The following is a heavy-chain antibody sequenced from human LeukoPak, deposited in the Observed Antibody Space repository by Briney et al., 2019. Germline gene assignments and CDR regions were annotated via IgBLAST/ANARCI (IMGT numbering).Heavy chain of an antibody. D-gene: IGHD3-22*01. CDR2: IYTSGST. Sequence: SETLSLTCTVSGGSISSGSYYWSWIRQPAGKGLEWIGRIYTSGSTNYNPSLKSRVTISVDTSKNQFSLKLSSVTAADTAVYYCARGYYYDSSGYYYVNWFDPWGRGTLVTVSS. CDR1: GGSISSGSYY. CDR3: ARGYYYDSSGYYYVNWFDP. V-gene: IGHV4-61*02. J-gene: IGHJ5*02.